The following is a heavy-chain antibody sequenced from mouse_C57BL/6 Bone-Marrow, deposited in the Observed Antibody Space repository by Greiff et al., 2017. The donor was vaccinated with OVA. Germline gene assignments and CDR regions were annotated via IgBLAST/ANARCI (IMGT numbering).Heavy chain of an antibody. J-gene: IGHJ4*01. V-gene: IGHV5-6*01. CDR1: GFTFSSYG. CDR3: AKLRYYYGYYYAMDY. Sequence: EVKVVESGGDLVKPGGSLKLSCAASGFTFSSYGMSWVRQTPDKRLEWVATISSGGSYTYYPDSVKGRFTISRDNAKNTLYLQMSSLKSEDTAMYYCAKLRYYYGYYYAMDYWGQGTSVTVSS. D-gene: IGHD1-1*01. CDR2: ISSGGSYT.